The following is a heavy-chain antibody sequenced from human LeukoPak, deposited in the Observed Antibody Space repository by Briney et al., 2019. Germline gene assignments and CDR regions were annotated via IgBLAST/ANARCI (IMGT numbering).Heavy chain of an antibody. D-gene: IGHD1-1*01. Sequence: GGTLRLTCAASGVTFSRYGMSWVRQAPGKGLEWVAAISGGGDTTYYADSVKGRYTISRDNSKNTLYLQMTSLRFEDTAVYYCAKDRTGTTGRDWLDPWGQGTLVTVAS. CDR2: ISGGGDTT. CDR1: GVTFSRYG. J-gene: IGHJ5*02. V-gene: IGHV3-23*01. CDR3: AKDRTGTTGRDWLDP.